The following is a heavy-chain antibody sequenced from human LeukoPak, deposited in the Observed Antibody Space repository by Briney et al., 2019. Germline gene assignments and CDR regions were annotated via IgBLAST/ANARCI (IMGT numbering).Heavy chain of an antibody. V-gene: IGHV1-2*02. Sequence: ASVKVSCKASGYTFTRYFLHWVRRAPGQGFEWMGWINPNSGDTSYTQTFQGRVTMTRDTSISTAYMELSSLRSDDTAVYYCARAQSLTAPAGTFANSWGQGTLVTVSS. CDR2: INPNSGDT. CDR1: GYTFTRYF. D-gene: IGHD6-13*01. CDR3: ARAQSLTAPAGTFANS. J-gene: IGHJ4*02.